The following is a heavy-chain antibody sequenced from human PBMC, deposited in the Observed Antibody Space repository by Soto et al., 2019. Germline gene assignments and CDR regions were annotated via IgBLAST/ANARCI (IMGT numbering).Heavy chain of an antibody. D-gene: IGHD3-9*01. CDR1: GGTFSSYA. V-gene: IGHV1-69*05. Sequence: SVKVSCKASGGTFSSYAISWVRQAPGQGLEWMGGIIPIFGTANYAQKLQGRVTMTTDTSTSTAYMELRSLRSDDTAVYYCARQQDYDILTGWVDNWFDPWGQGXLVTVYS. J-gene: IGHJ5*02. CDR3: ARQQDYDILTGWVDNWFDP. CDR2: IIPIFGTA.